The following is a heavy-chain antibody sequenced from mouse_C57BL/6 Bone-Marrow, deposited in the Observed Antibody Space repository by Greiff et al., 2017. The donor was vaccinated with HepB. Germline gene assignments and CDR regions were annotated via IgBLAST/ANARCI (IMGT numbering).Heavy chain of an antibody. CDR1: GYTFTDYE. V-gene: IGHV1-15*01. CDR2: IDPETGGT. J-gene: IGHJ3*01. CDR3: TRRGFAY. Sequence: QVQLQQSGAELVRPGASVTLSCKASGYTFTDYEMHWVKQTPVHCLEWIGAIDPETGGTAYNQKFKGKAILTADKSSSTAYMELRSLTSEDSAVYYCTRRGFAYWGQGTLVTVSA.